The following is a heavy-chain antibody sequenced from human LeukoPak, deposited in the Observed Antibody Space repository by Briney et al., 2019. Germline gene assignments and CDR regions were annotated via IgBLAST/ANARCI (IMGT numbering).Heavy chain of an antibody. Sequence: SVTVSCKASGGTFSVYAVSWLRQAPGQGPEWMGRIIPVFGSTNFAQKFEGRLTITTDESKSTVYMELRSLTSEDTAVFFCARGPTGLSYFDLWGQGTQVTVSS. D-gene: IGHD3-16*01. J-gene: IGHJ4*02. V-gene: IGHV1-69*05. CDR1: GGTFSVYA. CDR2: IIPVFGST. CDR3: ARGPTGLSYFDL.